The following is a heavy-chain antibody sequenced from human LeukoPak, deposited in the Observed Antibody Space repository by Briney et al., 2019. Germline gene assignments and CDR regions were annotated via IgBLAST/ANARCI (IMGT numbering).Heavy chain of an antibody. V-gene: IGHV1-18*01. J-gene: IGHJ5*02. CDR2: ISGNSGKT. Sequence: GASVKVSCKTSGHTFSTYGLSWVRQAPGQGLEWMGWISGNSGKTHYAQKFQDRVTLTTDTSSTTAFMELRSLRSDDTAMYYCARNAGSYFEFAPWGQGTLVTVSS. CDR3: ARNAGSYFEFAP. D-gene: IGHD1-26*01. CDR1: GHTFSTYG.